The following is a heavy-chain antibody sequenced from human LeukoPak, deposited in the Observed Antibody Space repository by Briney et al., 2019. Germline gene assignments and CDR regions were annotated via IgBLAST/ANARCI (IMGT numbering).Heavy chain of an antibody. V-gene: IGHV1-69*01. D-gene: IGHD2-15*01. Sequence: GGSLRLSCAASGGTFSSYAISWVRQAPGQGLEWMGGIIPIFGTANYAQKFQGRVTITADESTSTAYMELSSLRSEDTAVYYCARVGSYCSGGSCYSRDYYFDYWGQGTLVTVSS. J-gene: IGHJ4*02. CDR3: ARVGSYCSGGSCYSRDYYFDY. CDR1: GGTFSSYA. CDR2: IIPIFGTA.